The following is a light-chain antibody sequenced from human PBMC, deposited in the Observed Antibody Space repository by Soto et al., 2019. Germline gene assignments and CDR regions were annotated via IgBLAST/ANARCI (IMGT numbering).Light chain of an antibody. CDR1: SGDVGGHNA. CDR2: DVY. Sequence: QSALTQPASVSGSPGQSITLSCTGTSGDVGGHNAVSWYQQHPGKAPKLLIYDVYHRPSGASNRFSGSKSGNTASLTISGLQAEDEADYYCSSYERSGADVFGTGTKLTVL. J-gene: IGLJ1*01. CDR3: SSYERSGADV. V-gene: IGLV2-14*03.